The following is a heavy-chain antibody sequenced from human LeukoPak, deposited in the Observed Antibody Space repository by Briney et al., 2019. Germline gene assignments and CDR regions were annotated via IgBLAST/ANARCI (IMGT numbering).Heavy chain of an antibody. J-gene: IGHJ5*02. CDR2: INPSGGST. CDR3: ARAEPNGIDP. V-gene: IGHV1-46*01. D-gene: IGHD1-14*01. CDR1: GYTFTSYY. Sequence: PSVTLSCKASGYTFTSYYMHWVRHAPGQGLKWMGIINPSGGSTSYAQKFQGRVTMTRDTSTSTVYMELSSLRSEDTAAYYCARAEPNGIDPWGQGTLVTVSS.